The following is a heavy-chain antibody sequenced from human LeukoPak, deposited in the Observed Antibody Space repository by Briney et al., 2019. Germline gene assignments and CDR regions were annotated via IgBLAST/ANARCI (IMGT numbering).Heavy chain of an antibody. Sequence: GGSLRLSWVVSGFPFSFYELNWVRQAPGKGLEWVSNIGASSIPKYYADSVKGRFSISRDNARNSLYLQMNSLRVEDTAVYYCALLAVASDFDYWGQGALVTVSS. V-gene: IGHV3-48*03. CDR1: GFPFSFYE. J-gene: IGHJ4*02. CDR2: IGASSIPK. D-gene: IGHD6-19*01. CDR3: ALLAVASDFDY.